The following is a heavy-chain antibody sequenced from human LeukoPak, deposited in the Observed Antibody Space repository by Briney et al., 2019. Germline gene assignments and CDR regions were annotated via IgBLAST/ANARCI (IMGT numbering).Heavy chain of an antibody. J-gene: IGHJ4*01. D-gene: IGHD1-26*01. Sequence: GGSLRLSCAASEFTFSHYAMNWVRQAPGKGLEWVAVISYDGSNKYYADSVKGRFTISRDNSKNTLYLQTNCLRTDDTAVYYCARGLVSGSQRGYFDYWGHGALVTVSS. CDR2: ISYDGSNK. V-gene: IGHV3-30-3*01. CDR1: EFTFSHYA. CDR3: ARGLVSGSQRGYFDY.